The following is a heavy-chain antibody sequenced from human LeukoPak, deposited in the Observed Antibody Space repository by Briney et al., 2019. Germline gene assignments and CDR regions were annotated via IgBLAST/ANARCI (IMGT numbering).Heavy chain of an antibody. D-gene: IGHD5-18*01. CDR3: AREGGYSYGSHAFDI. CDR1: GFTFSSYS. J-gene: IGHJ3*02. V-gene: IGHV3-21*01. Sequence: PGGSLRLSCAASGFTFSSYSMNWVRQAPGKGLEWVSSISSSSSYIYYADSVKGRFTISRDNAKNSLYLQMNSLRAEDTAVYYCAREGGYSYGSHAFDIWGQGTMATVSS. CDR2: ISSSSSYI.